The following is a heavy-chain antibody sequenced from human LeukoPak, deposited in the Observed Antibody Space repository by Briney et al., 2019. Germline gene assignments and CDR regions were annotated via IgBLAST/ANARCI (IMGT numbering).Heavy chain of an antibody. CDR1: GGSFSGYY. CDR2: IYHSGST. J-gene: IGHJ5*02. D-gene: IGHD4-17*01. V-gene: IGHV4-34*01. Sequence: MPSETLSLTCAVYGGSFSGYYWSWIRQPPGKGLEWIGYIYHSGSTYYNPSLKSRVTISVDRSKNQFSLKLSSVTAADTAVYYCARVDYGEGGYNWFDPWGQGTLVTVSS. CDR3: ARVDYGEGGYNWFDP.